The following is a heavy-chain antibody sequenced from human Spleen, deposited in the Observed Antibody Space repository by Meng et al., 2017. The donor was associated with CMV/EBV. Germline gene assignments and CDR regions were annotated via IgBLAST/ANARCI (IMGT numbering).Heavy chain of an antibody. Sequence: ASGFPFSRYRMRWVRPAPGNGLGWVSSLIICCRCIYYPDSLQSRFTISRDNAKNSLYLQMNSLGAEDTAVYYCARSVYDSSGTPFDYWGQGTLVTVSS. V-gene: IGHV3-21*01. CDR3: ARSVYDSSGTPFDY. CDR2: LIICCRCI. D-gene: IGHD3-22*01. J-gene: IGHJ4*02. CDR1: GFPFSRYR.